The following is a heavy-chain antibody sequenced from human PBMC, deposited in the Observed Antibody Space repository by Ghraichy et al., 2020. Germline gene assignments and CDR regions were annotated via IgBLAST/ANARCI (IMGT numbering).Heavy chain of an antibody. CDR3: GRDLRLGKLSFSD. CDR1: GFTFSSYG. V-gene: IGHV3-33*01. CDR2: IWYDGRSQ. J-gene: IGHJ4*02. Sequence: GGSLRLSCVASGFTFSSYGMHWVRQAPGKGLEWVSGIWYDGRSQHYADSVKGRFTISKDTSKNTLYLQMNSLRAEDTAVYYCGRDLRLGKLSFSDRGQGTLVTVSS. D-gene: IGHD3-16*02.